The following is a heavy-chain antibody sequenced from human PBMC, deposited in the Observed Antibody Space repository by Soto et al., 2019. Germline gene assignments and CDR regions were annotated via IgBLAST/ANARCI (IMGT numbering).Heavy chain of an antibody. CDR1: GGSISSYY. V-gene: IGHV4-59*08. Sequence: QVQLQESGPGLVKPSETLSLTCTVSGGSISSYYWSWIRQPPEKGLEWIGYIYNSGSTNYNPSLKSRVTISVDTSKNQLSLKLSSVTAADTAVYYCVRGGGSSWATYYYGMDVWGQGTTVTVSS. D-gene: IGHD6-13*01. CDR3: VRGGGSSWATYYYGMDV. CDR2: IYNSGST. J-gene: IGHJ6*02.